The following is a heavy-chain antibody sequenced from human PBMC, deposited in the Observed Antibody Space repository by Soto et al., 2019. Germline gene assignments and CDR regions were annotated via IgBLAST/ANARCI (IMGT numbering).Heavy chain of an antibody. Sequence: ASVKVSCKASGYTFTSYGISWVRQAPGQGLEWMGWISAYKGNTNYAQKNQGRVTMTTDTSTSTAYMELRSLRSDDTAVYYCARVYDIVGATIRYFDYWGQGTLVTVSS. CDR2: ISAYKGNT. D-gene: IGHD1-26*01. CDR3: ARVYDIVGATIRYFDY. J-gene: IGHJ4*02. V-gene: IGHV1-18*01. CDR1: GYTFTSYG.